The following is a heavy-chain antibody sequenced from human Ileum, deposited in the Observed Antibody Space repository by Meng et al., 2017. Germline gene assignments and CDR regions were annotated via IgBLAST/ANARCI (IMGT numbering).Heavy chain of an antibody. J-gene: IGHJ4*02. CDR1: GVSLGLSVVG. D-gene: IGHD2-2*02. CDR3: AHRRGYMTIPGKQGFDY. V-gene: IGHV2-5*01. CDR2: MYWNDLK. Sequence: ITCRATRPTRVKPTLTVLLTCTFSGVSLGLSVVGVGWIRRPPGKALELLALMYWNDLKLYSPSLKSRLTITKDTSKNQVVLTMTNMDPVDTGTYFCAHRRGYMTIPGKQGFDYWGQGTLVTVSS.